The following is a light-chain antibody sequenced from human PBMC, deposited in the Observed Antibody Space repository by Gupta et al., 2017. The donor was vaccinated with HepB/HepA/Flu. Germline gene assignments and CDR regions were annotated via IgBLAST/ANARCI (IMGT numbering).Light chain of an antibody. CDR1: SCSVTTSNY. CDR3: VLYMGNGIWV. Sequence: QTVVTQEPSFSVSPGGTVTLTCGLSSCSVTTSNYPSWYQQTPGQAPRTLIYNSNTRSSGVPDRFSGSILGNKAALTITGAQADDESDYYCVLYMGNGIWVFGGGTKLTVL. CDR2: NSN. J-gene: IGLJ3*02. V-gene: IGLV8-61*01.